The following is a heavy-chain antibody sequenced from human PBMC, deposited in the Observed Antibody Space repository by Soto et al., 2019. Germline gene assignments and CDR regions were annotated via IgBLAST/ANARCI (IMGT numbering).Heavy chain of an antibody. CDR1: GFTFSSYG. Sequence: HPGGSLRLSCAASGFTFSSYGMHWVRQAPGKGLEWVAVISYDGSNKYYADSVKGRFTISRDNSKNTLYLQMNSLRAEDTAVYYCAKDGSPLRYFDWLLSWFDPWGQGTLVTVS. V-gene: IGHV3-30*18. CDR2: ISYDGSNK. CDR3: AKDGSPLRYFDWLLSWFDP. D-gene: IGHD3-9*01. J-gene: IGHJ5*02.